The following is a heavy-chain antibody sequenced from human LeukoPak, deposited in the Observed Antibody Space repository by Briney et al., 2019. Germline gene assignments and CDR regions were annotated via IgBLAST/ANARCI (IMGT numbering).Heavy chain of an antibody. J-gene: IGHJ4*02. V-gene: IGHV4-59*08. CDR2: IYYSGST. CDR3: ASSYYDILTGYRPRGYFDY. Sequence: SETLSLTCTVSAGSLSVYYWSWIRQPPGKGLEWIGYIYYSGSTNYNPSLKSRVTISVDTSKNQFSLKLSSVTAADTAVYYCASSYYDILTGYRPRGYFDYWGQGTLVTVSS. CDR1: AGSLSVYY. D-gene: IGHD3-9*01.